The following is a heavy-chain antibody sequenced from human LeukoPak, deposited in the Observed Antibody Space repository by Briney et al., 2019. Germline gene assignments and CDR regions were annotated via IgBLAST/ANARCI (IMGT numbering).Heavy chain of an antibody. CDR3: TRDAPGYSSEFDF. D-gene: IGHD6-19*01. V-gene: IGHV1-2*02. CDR2: INPNNGDT. CDR1: GYTFTGFF. J-gene: IGHJ4*02. Sequence: ASVKASCKTSGYTFTGFFMHWVRQAPGQGLEWMGWINPNNGDTNSAQKFQGRVTMTRDASTRTAYMELSRLTSDDTAVYYCTRDAPGYSSEFDFWGQGTLVTVSS.